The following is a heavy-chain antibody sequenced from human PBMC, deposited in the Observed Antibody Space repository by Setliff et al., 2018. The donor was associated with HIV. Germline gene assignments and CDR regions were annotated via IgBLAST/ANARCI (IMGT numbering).Heavy chain of an antibody. Sequence: ASVKVSCKASGYTFTGYYMHWVRQAPGQGLEWMGQINPNSGGTNYARKFQGRVTMTRDTSITTAYMELSRLRSDDTAVYYCARGTRVGANDAFDIWGQGTMVTVSS. CDR1: GYTFTGYY. CDR2: INPNSGGT. V-gene: IGHV1-2*06. CDR3: ARGTRVGANDAFDI. D-gene: IGHD1-26*01. J-gene: IGHJ3*02.